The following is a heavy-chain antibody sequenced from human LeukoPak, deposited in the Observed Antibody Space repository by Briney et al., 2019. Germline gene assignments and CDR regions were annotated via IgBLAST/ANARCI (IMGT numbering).Heavy chain of an antibody. CDR2: INPSGGST. J-gene: IGHJ1*01. CDR1: GYTFTSYY. V-gene: IGHV1-46*01. D-gene: IGHD6-6*01. CDR3: VRGRSIAARPGYFQH. Sequence: ASVKVSCKASGYTFTSYYMHWVRQAPGQGLEWMGIINPSGGSTSYAQKFQGRVTMTRDTSTSTVYMELNSLRSEDTAVYYCVRGRSIAARPGYFQHWGQGTLVTVSS.